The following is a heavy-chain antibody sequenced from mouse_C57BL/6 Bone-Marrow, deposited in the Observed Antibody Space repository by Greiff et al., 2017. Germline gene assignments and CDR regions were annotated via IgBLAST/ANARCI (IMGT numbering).Heavy chain of an antibody. Sequence: VKLQQSGAELARPGASVKMSCKASGYTFTSYTMHWVKQRPGQGLEWIGYINPSSGYTKYNQKFKDKATLTADKSSSTAYMQLSSLTSEDSAVYYCARYYSNSWFAYWGQGTLVTVSA. J-gene: IGHJ3*01. CDR1: GYTFTSYT. V-gene: IGHV1-4*01. CDR2: INPSSGYT. CDR3: ARYYSNSWFAY. D-gene: IGHD2-5*01.